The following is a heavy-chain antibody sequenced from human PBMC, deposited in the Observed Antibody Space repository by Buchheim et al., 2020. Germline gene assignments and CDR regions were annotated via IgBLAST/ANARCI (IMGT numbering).Heavy chain of an antibody. D-gene: IGHD5-18*01. CDR1: GGSISSYY. CDR2: IYYSGST. J-gene: IGHJ6*02. CDR3: ARAPGYSYGYYYYYGMDV. V-gene: IGHV4-59*01. Sequence: QVQLQESGPGLVKPSETLSLTCTVSGGSISSYYWSWIRQPPGKGLEWIGYIYYSGSTNYNPSLKSRVTISVDTSKNQFSLQLSSVTAADTAVYYCARAPGYSYGYYYYYGMDVWGQGTT.